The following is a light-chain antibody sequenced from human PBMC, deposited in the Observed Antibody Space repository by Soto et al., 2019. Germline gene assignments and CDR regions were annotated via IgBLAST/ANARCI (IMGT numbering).Light chain of an antibody. CDR1: TSNIGAPYD. V-gene: IGLV1-40*01. CDR2: GDN. CDR3: AAWDDSLNGYV. Sequence: QSVLTQPPSVSGAPGQRVSISCTGSTSNIGAPYDVHWYQHLPGTAPKLLIYGDNNRPSGVPDRFSGSKSGTSASLAITRLQAEDEADYCCAAWDDSLNGYVFGTGTKVTV. J-gene: IGLJ1*01.